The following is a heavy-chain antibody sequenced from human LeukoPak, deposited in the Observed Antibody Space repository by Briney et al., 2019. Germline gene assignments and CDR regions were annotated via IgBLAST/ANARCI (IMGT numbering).Heavy chain of an antibody. CDR2: IGSGGTT. J-gene: IGHJ4*02. V-gene: IGHV3-23*01. Sequence: GGSPRLSCGAFGFTLSTTAMGWVRQAPGKGLEWVSAIGSGGTTYYSDSVKGRFTISRDNSKNTLYLQLNSLRAEDTAVYYCAKRSTAIGGHFDYWGQGSLVTVSS. D-gene: IGHD3-16*01. CDR3: AKRSTAIGGHFDY. CDR1: GFTLSTTA.